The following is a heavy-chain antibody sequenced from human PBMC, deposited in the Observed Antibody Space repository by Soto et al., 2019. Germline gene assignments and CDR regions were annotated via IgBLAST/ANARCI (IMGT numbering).Heavy chain of an antibody. CDR1: CGSISSGGYS. CDR2: IYHSGST. J-gene: IGHJ6*02. CDR3: ASLPSGYDYYYYGMDV. V-gene: IGHV4-30-2*01. Sequence: SETLSLTCAVSCGSISSGGYSWSWIRQPPGKGLEWIGYIYHSGSTYYNPSLKSRVTISVDRSKNQFSLKLSSVTAADTAVYYCASLPSGYDYYYYGMDVWGQGTTVTSP. D-gene: IGHD5-12*01.